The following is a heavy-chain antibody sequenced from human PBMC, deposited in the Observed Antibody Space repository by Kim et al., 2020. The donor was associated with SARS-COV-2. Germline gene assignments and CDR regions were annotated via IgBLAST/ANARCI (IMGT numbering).Heavy chain of an antibody. CDR2: IYYSGST. V-gene: IGHV4-39*01. Sequence: SETLSLTCTVSGGSISSSSYYWGWIRQPPGKGLEWIGSIYYSGSTYYNPSLKSRVTISVDTSKNQFSLKLSSVTAADTAVYYCARLRKWVPATGSLAFDYWGQGTLVTVSS. J-gene: IGHJ4*02. CDR3: ARLRKWVPATGSLAFDY. D-gene: IGHD2-2*01. CDR1: GGSISSSSYY.